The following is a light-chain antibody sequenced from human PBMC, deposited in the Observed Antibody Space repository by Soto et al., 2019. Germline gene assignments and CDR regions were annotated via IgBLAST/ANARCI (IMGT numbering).Light chain of an antibody. V-gene: IGKV3-15*01. J-gene: IGKJ1*01. CDR2: GAS. CDR3: QQYNNWWT. Sequence: EIVMTQSPATLSVSPGERATLSCRASQSINSNLAWYQQKPCQTPRLLIYGASTRATGIPARFSGSGSGTDFTLTISSLQSEDFAVYYCQQYNNWWTFGQGTKVEIK. CDR1: QSINSN.